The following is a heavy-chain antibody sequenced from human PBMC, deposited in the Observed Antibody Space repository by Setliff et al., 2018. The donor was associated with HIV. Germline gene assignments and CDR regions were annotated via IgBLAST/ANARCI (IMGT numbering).Heavy chain of an antibody. D-gene: IGHD3-3*01. J-gene: IGHJ5*02. CDR3: ARGRPGITIFGVVIDRSDWFDP. CDR1: GGSISSYY. Sequence: PSETLSLTCTVSGGSISSYYWSWIRQPPGKGLEWIGHIYIGSTNYNPSLKSRVTISVDTSKNQFSLKLSSVTAADTAVYYCARGRPGITIFGVVIDRSDWFDPWGQGTLVTVSS. V-gene: IGHV4-4*08. CDR2: IYIGST.